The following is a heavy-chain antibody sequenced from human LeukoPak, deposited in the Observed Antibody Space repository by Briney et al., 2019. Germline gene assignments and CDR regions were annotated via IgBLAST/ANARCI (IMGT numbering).Heavy chain of an antibody. CDR1: GFTFSSYG. J-gene: IGHJ4*02. Sequence: GGSLRLSCAASGFTFSSYGMHWVRQAPGKGLEWVAVISYDGSNKYYADSVKGRFTISRDNSKNTLYLQMNSLRVDDAAVYFCVKGSSGGRPYYFHYWGQGTLVTVSS. D-gene: IGHD3-16*01. CDR2: ISYDGSNK. CDR3: VKGSSGGRPYYFHY. V-gene: IGHV3-30*18.